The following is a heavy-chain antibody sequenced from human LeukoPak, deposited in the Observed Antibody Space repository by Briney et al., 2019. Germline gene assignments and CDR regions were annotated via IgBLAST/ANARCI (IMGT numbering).Heavy chain of an antibody. CDR3: ANEVRPNDY. D-gene: IGHD1-1*01. CDR1: GFTFSSHA. CDR2: IDISGGST. J-gene: IGHJ4*02. Sequence: GGPLRLSCAASGFTFSSHAMCWVRQAPGKGLEWVSSIDISGGSTYYADSVQGRFTISRDNSKNTLYLEMNSLRAEETALYYCANEVRPNDYWGQGTLVTVSS. V-gene: IGHV3-23*01.